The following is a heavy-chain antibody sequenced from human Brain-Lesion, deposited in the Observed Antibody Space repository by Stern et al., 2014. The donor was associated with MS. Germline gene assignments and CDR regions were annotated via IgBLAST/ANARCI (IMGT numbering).Heavy chain of an antibody. CDR1: GYIFTGYY. J-gene: IGHJ6*02. D-gene: IGHD3-3*01. Sequence: QLVQSGAEVKKPGASVKVSCKTSGYIFTGYYIHWVRQAPGHGLEWMAWINPNTGGTKYAQKFQGRVTMSRDTSISTAYVELSSLTSDDTAVYYCARDQRGITIFGVVTDYYYLGMDVWGQVTTVTVSS. CDR3: ARDQRGITIFGVVTDYYYLGMDV. CDR2: INPNTGGT. V-gene: IGHV1-2*02.